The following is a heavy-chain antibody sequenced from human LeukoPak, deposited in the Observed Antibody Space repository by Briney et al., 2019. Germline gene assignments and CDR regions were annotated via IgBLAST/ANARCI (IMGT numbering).Heavy chain of an antibody. CDR3: ARDQDTTVTNFDY. Sequence: KPSETLSLTCAVYGESFSGYYWSWIRQPPGKGLEWIGEINHRGRTNYNPSLKSRVTISVDTSKNQFSLKLSSVTAADTAVYYCARDQDTTVTNFDYWGQGTLVTVSS. CDR1: GESFSGYY. J-gene: IGHJ4*02. CDR2: INHRGRT. V-gene: IGHV4-34*01. D-gene: IGHD4-17*01.